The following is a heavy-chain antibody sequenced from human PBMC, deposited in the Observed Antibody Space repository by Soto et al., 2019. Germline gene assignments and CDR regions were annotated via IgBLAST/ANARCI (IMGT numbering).Heavy chain of an antibody. CDR1: GFTFSSYG. Sequence: QVQLVESGGGVVQPGRSLRLSCAASGFTFSSYGMHWVRQAPGKGLEWVAVIWYDGSNKYYADSVKGRFTISRDNSKNTLYLQMNSLRAEDTAVYYCARGGDYGDSHNDYWGQGTLVTVSS. J-gene: IGHJ4*02. V-gene: IGHV3-33*01. CDR3: ARGGDYGDSHNDY. CDR2: IWYDGSNK. D-gene: IGHD4-17*01.